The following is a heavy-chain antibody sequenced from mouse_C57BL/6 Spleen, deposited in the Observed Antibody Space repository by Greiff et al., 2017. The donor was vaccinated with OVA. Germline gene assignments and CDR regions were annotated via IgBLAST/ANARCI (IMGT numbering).Heavy chain of an antibody. V-gene: IGHV1-15*01. CDR3: TSPYYDYDWFAY. CDR1: GYTFTDYE. D-gene: IGHD2-4*01. J-gene: IGHJ3*01. CDR2: IDPETGGT. Sequence: QVQLQQSGAELVRPGASVTLSCKASGYTFTDYEMHWVKQTPVLGLEWIGAIDPETGGTAYNQKFKGKAILTADKSSSTAYMELRSLTSEDSAVYYCTSPYYDYDWFAYWGQGTLVTVSA.